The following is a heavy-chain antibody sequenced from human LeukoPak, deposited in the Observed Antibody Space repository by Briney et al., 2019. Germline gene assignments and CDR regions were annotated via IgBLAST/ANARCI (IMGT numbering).Heavy chain of an antibody. V-gene: IGHV1-69*13. CDR3: ARGDCYNKKFDY. Sequence: ASVKIFCKASGGTFSSYAISWVRQAPGQGLEWMGGIIPFFGTANYAQKLQGTGTITADESKSTAYMELGSLRSEDTAVYYCARGDCYNKKFDYWGQGTLVTVSS. CDR1: GGTFSSYA. J-gene: IGHJ4*02. CDR2: IIPFFGTA. D-gene: IGHD5-24*01.